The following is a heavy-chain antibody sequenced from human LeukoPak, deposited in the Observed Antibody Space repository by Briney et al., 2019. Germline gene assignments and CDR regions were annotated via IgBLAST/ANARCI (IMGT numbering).Heavy chain of an antibody. CDR2: INHSGST. CDR3: AREARVGIYYYVYYYYMDV. J-gene: IGHJ6*03. D-gene: IGHD3-10*02. CDR1: GVSISSSNSY. V-gene: IGHV4-39*07. Sequence: PSETLSLTCTVSGVSISSSNSYWGWIRQPPGKGLEWIGEINHSGSTNYNPSLKSRVTISVDTSKNQFSLKLSSVTAADTAVYYCAREARVGIYYYVYYYYMDVWGKGTTVTISS.